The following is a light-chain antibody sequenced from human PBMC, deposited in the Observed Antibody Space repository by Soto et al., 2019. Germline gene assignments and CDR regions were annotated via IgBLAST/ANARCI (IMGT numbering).Light chain of an antibody. CDR3: GSYTSSSTVV. CDR1: SSDVGGYNY. Sequence: QSALTQPASVSGSPGQSITISCTGTSSDVGGYNYVSWYQQHPGKAPKLMIYDVSNRPSGVSNRFSGYKSGNTASLTISGLQGEDEADYYCGSYTSSSTVVFGGGTKLTVL. J-gene: IGLJ2*01. CDR2: DVS. V-gene: IGLV2-14*01.